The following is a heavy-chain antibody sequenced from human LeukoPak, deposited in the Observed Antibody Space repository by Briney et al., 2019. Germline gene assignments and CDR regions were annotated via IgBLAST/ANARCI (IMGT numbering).Heavy chain of an antibody. CDR3: AKGVKRITIFGVVNNWFDP. Sequence: GGSLRLSCAASGFTFSSFAMTWVRQAPGKGLEWVSGFDGNGPNTYYADSVKGRFTISRDNSKNTLYLQMNSLRAEDTAVYYCAKGVKRITIFGVVNNWFDPWGQGTLVTVSS. CDR2: FDGNGPNT. V-gene: IGHV3-23*01. D-gene: IGHD3-3*01. J-gene: IGHJ5*02. CDR1: GFTFSSFA.